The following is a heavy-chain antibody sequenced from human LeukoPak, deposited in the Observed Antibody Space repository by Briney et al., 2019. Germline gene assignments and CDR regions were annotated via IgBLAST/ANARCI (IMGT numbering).Heavy chain of an antibody. D-gene: IGHD3-3*01. CDR1: GFTFSSYW. J-gene: IGHJ4*02. V-gene: IGHV3-74*01. Sequence: GGSLRLSCAASGFTFSSYWMHWVRQAPGKGLVWVSRINSDGSSTSYADSVKGRFTSSRDYAKNTLYLQMNSLRAEDTAVYYGARDAEGSRSTIFGVVDYWGQGTLVTVSS. CDR3: ARDAEGSRSTIFGVVDY. CDR2: INSDGSST.